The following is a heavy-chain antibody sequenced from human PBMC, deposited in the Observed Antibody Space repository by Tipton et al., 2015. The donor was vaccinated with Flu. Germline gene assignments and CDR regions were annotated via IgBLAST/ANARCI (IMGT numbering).Heavy chain of an antibody. CDR2: IYRSETA. CDR1: GGSIGSNNR. Sequence: SLRLSCAVSGGSIGSNNRWTWVRQSPGKGLEWIGEIYRSETANYNASLKSRVTISVDKSKNHFSLKLSSVTAADTAVYYCARSFVADMSSITGSDVYYSYYGMDVWGQGTTVTVSS. CDR3: ARSFVADMSSITGSDVYYSYYGMDV. D-gene: IGHD3-16*01. J-gene: IGHJ6*02. V-gene: IGHV4-4*02.